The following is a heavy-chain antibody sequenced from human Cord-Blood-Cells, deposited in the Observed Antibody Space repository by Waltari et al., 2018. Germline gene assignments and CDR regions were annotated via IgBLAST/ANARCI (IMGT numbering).Heavy chain of an antibody. CDR1: AFPRSTRGAG. CDR3: AHSNGLFLELLLKEGGFDY. CDR2: IYWDDDK. D-gene: IGHD3-3*01. Sequence: QFTLKEPGPTLVKPTDTLTLTWTFSAFPRSTRGAGVGWFRQPPGKALEWLALIYWDDDKRYRPSLKSRLTITNDTSKNQVGLTMTNMDPVDTATYYCAHSNGLFLELLLKEGGFDYWGQGTLVTVSS. V-gene: IGHV2-5*02. J-gene: IGHJ4*02.